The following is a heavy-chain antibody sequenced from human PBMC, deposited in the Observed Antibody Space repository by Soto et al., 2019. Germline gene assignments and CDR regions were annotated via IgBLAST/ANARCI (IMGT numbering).Heavy chain of an antibody. CDR1: GGSISNYY. CDR3: ARDLLLLRYFVWISPD. J-gene: IGHJ4*02. CDR2: INTYGST. V-gene: IGHV4-4*07. Sequence: SETLSLTCTVSGGSISNYYWSWIRQPAGKGLEWIGRINTYGSTNYNPSLQSRVTMSVDTSKNQFSLRLTSVTAADTAVYYCARDLLLLRYFVWISPDWGQGTLVTVSS. D-gene: IGHD3-9*01.